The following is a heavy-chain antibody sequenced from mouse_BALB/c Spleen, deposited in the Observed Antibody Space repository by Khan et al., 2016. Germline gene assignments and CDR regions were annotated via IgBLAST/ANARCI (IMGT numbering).Heavy chain of an antibody. V-gene: IGHV1-4*01. CDR2: INPRSGYT. Sequence: QVQLQQSGAELVKPGASVKMSCKASGFTFNSYTMHWVKQRPGQGLEWIGHINPRSGYTKYNQKFKDKATLTADKSSSTAYMQLSSLTSEDSAVYYWSRKGTRAAYWVQGTTHTVSS. J-gene: IGHJ2*01. CDR3: SRKGTRAAY. CDR1: GFTFNSYT. D-gene: IGHD3-1*01.